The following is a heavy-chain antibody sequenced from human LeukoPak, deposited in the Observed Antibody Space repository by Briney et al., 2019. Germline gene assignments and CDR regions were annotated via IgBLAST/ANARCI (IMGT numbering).Heavy chain of an antibody. CDR3: AKSRASSGVAPAGYDY. Sequence: GGSLRLSCAASGFTFSRYSMTWVRQAPGQGLEWVSSISGSGGSTYHADSVKGRFTISRDISKNTLYLQMNSLRAEDTAAYYCAKSRASSGVAPAGYDYWGQGTLVTVSS. V-gene: IGHV3-23*01. CDR1: GFTFSRYS. J-gene: IGHJ4*02. CDR2: ISGSGGST. D-gene: IGHD6-13*01.